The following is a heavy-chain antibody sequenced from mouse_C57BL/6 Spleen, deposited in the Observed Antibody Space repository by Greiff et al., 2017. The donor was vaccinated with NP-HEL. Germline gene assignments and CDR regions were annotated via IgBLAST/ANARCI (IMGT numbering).Heavy chain of an antibody. V-gene: IGHV1-15*01. CDR1: GYTFTDYE. Sequence: VQLQQSGAELVRPGASVTLSCKASGYTFTDYEMHWVKQTPVHGLEWIGAIDPETGGTAYNQKFKGKAILTADTSSSTAYMELRSLTSEDSAVYYCTRHYGNHYYAMDYWGQGTSVTVSS. J-gene: IGHJ4*01. CDR2: IDPETGGT. D-gene: IGHD2-1*01. CDR3: TRHYGNHYYAMDY.